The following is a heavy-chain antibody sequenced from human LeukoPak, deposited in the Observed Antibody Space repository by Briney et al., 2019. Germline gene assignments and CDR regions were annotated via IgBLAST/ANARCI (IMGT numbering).Heavy chain of an antibody. D-gene: IGHD3-22*01. CDR2: INHNGSTI. V-gene: IGHV3-74*01. Sequence: GGSLRLSCAASGFTFSNYWVDWVRQAPGKGLVWVARINHNGSTINYTHSVKGRFTISIDNAKNTLYLQMNSVSAEDTAVYYCATAGNYRFYYWGRGTLVAVSS. CDR1: GFTFSNYW. J-gene: IGHJ4*02. CDR3: ATAGNYRFYY.